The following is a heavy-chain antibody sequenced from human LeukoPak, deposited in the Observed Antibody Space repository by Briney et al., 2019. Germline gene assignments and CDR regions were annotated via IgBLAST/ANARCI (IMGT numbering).Heavy chain of an antibody. CDR1: GGSFSGYY. CDR3: ARGGIVVVPAARPDRYMDV. V-gene: IGHV4-34*01. D-gene: IGHD2-2*01. J-gene: IGHJ6*03. Sequence: PSETLSLTCAVYGGSFSGYYWSWTRQPPGKGLEWIGEINHSGSTNYNPSLKSRVTISVDTSKNQFSLKLSSVTAADTAVYCCARGGIVVVPAARPDRYMDVWGKGTTVTVSS. CDR2: INHSGST.